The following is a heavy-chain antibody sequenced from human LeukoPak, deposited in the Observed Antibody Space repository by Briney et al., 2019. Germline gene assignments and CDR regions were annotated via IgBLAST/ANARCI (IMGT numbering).Heavy chain of an antibody. CDR1: GYTFTGYY. CDR2: INPNSGGT. V-gene: IGHV1-2*02. Sequence: ASVKVSCKASGYTFTGYYMHWVRQAPGQGLEWMGWINPNSGGTNYAQKFQGRVTMTRDTSISTAYMELSRLRSDDTAVYYCARTAQGGYNYNAFDIWGQGTMVTVSS. D-gene: IGHD5-24*01. J-gene: IGHJ3*02. CDR3: ARTAQGGYNYNAFDI.